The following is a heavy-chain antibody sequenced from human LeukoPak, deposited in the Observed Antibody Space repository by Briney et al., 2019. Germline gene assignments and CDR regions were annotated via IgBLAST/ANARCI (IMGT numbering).Heavy chain of an antibody. D-gene: IGHD3-22*01. V-gene: IGHV3-23*01. J-gene: IGHJ5*02. Sequence: PGGPLRLSCAASGFTFSSYAMSWVRQAPGKGLEWVSAISGSGGSTYYADSVKGRFTISRDNSKNTLYLQMNSLRAEDTAVYYCAKDHSGYYDSSGYYYWFDPWGQGTLATVSS. CDR3: AKDHSGYYDSSGYYYWFDP. CDR2: ISGSGGST. CDR1: GFTFSSYA.